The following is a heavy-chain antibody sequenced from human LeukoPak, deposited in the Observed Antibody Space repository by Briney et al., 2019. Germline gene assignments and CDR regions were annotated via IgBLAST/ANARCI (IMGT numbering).Heavy chain of an antibody. D-gene: IGHD4-17*01. CDR2: IIPILGIA. V-gene: IGHV1-69*04. CDR3: ARDHDGDYVFAQSEYYYYYGMDV. J-gene: IGHJ6*02. Sequence: GASVKVSCKASGGTFSSYAISWVRQAPGQGLEWMGRIIPILGIADYAQKFQGRVTITADKSTSTAYMELSSLRSEDTAVYYCARDHDGDYVFAQSEYYYYYGMDVWGQGTTVTVSS. CDR1: GGTFSSYA.